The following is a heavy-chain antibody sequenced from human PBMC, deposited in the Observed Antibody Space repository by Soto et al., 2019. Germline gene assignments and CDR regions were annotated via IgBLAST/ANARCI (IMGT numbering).Heavy chain of an antibody. J-gene: IGHJ4*02. CDR2: IYYTGAA. CDR3: ASGTFTTISFDF. D-gene: IGHD1-26*01. Sequence: RLLESGPGLVKSSETLTLRCSVSGDSVSTGGTYWSWARLLPGKGLQWVGYIYYTGAAYYNPALQSRVNISLDTSENQFSLKLTSVTAADTAVYYCASGTFTTISFDFWGQGRQVTVS. CDR1: GDSVSTGGTY. V-gene: IGHV4-31*03.